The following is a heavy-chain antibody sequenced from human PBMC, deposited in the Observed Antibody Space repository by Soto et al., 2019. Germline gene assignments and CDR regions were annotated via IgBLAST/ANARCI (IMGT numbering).Heavy chain of an antibody. D-gene: IGHD3-9*01. Sequence: SVTLSLTCTVSGGSISSYYWSWIRQPAGKGLEWIGRIYTSGSTNYNPSLKSRVSMSVDTSKNQFSLKLSSVTAADTAVYYCARRRAYGILTVYEDAFEFWGQRTMVTV. CDR1: GGSISSYY. V-gene: IGHV4-4*07. CDR2: IYTSGST. CDR3: ARRRAYGILTVYEDAFEF. J-gene: IGHJ3*01.